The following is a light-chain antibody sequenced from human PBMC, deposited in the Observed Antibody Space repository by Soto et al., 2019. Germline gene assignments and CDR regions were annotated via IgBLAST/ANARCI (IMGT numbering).Light chain of an antibody. V-gene: IGKV3-11*01. J-gene: IGKJ1*01. CDR1: QSVSTY. CDR3: QQRGNWPRT. Sequence: EIVLTQSPATLSLSPGERATLSCRASQSVSTYLAWYQQKPGQAPRLLIYDVSKRATGIPARFSGSGSGTDFTLTIGSLEPEDFAVYYCQQRGNWPRTFGQGTKVEIK. CDR2: DVS.